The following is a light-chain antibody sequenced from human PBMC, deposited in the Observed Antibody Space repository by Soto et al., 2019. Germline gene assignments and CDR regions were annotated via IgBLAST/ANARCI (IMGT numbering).Light chain of an antibody. J-gene: IGKJ3*01. V-gene: IGKV1-9*01. CDR3: QQLNTYSGA. CDR2: GAS. CDR1: QGISTH. Sequence: IQLTQSPASLSASIGDRVTITCRASQGISTHLAWYQQKLGKAPKLLIYGASTLHSGVPSRFSGSGSGTDFTLTISGLQPEDFGTYYCQQLNTYSGAFGPGTKVDIK.